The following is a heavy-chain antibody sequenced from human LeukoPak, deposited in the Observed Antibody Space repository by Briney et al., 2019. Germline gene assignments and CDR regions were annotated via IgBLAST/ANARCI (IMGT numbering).Heavy chain of an antibody. V-gene: IGHV3-48*01. Sequence: GGSLRLSCAASGFTFRNYAMNWVRQAPGKGLEWVSYISSSSSTIYYADSVKGRFTISRDNAKNSLYLQMNSLRAEDTAVYYCARDEPSVKSGWPANFDYWGQGTLVTVSS. CDR1: GFTFRNYA. CDR3: ARDEPSVKSGWPANFDY. J-gene: IGHJ4*02. CDR2: ISSSSSTI. D-gene: IGHD6-19*01.